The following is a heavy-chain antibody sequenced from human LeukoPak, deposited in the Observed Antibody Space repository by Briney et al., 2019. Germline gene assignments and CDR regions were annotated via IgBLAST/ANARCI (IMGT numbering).Heavy chain of an antibody. CDR3: TTDSGYTSPL. V-gene: IGHV3-74*01. Sequence: PGGSLRLSCAASGFTFSSYRMHWVRQAPGKGLVWVSRINDDGGDTTYADSVKGRFTISRDNAMNTLYLQMNSVRAEDTAVYYCTTDSGYTSPLWGQGTLVTVSS. CDR2: INDDGGDT. CDR1: GFTFSSYR. J-gene: IGHJ4*02. D-gene: IGHD5-18*01.